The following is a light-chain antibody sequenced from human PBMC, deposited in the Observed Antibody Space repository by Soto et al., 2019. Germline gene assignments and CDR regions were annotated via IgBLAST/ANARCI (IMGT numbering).Light chain of an antibody. J-gene: IGKJ1*01. V-gene: IGKV1-5*01. Sequence: DIQMTQSPSTLSASVGDRVTITCRASQSISSWLAWDQQKPGKAPKLLIYDASSLESGVPSRFSGSGSGTEFTLTISSLQPDDFATYYCQQYNSYSPSFGQGTKVEI. CDR2: DAS. CDR1: QSISSW. CDR3: QQYNSYSPS.